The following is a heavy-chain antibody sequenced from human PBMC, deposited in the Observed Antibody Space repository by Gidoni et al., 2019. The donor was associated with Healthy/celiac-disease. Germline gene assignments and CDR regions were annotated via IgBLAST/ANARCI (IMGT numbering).Heavy chain of an antibody. CDR3: ARGLYYYDSSGYYYLDAFDI. D-gene: IGHD3-22*01. CDR2: ISGSGGST. CDR1: GFTFSSYA. Sequence: EVQLLESGGGLVQPGGSLRLSCAASGFTFSSYAMSWVRQAPGKGLEWVSAISGSGGSTYYADSVKGRFTISRDNSKNTLYLQMNSLRAEDTAVYYCARGLYYYDSSGYYYLDAFDIWGQGTMVTVSS. V-gene: IGHV3-23*01. J-gene: IGHJ3*02.